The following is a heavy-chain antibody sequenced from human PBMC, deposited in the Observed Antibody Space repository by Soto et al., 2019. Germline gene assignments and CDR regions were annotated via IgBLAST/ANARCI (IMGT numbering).Heavy chain of an antibody. V-gene: IGHV3-30-3*01. CDR1: GFTFSNYV. CDR2: ISSNGYNT. Sequence: LRLSCAASGFTFSNYVMHWVRQAPGKGLEWVAHISSNGYNTYYADSVKGRFTISRDNAKNSLYLQMNSLRDDDTAVYYCARGSSNWAYYFDFWGQGTLVTVSS. J-gene: IGHJ4*02. CDR3: ARGSSNWAYYFDF. D-gene: IGHD6-13*01.